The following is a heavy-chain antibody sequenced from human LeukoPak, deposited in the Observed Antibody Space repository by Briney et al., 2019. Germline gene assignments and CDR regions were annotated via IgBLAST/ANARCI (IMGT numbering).Heavy chain of an antibody. CDR2: IIPIFGTA. J-gene: IGHJ4*02. CDR3: AREGSGWSGIDY. Sequence: ASVKVSCKASGGTFSSYAISWVRQAPGQGLEWMGGIIPIFGTANYAQKLQGRVTMTTDTSTSTAYMELRSLRSDDTAVYYCAREGSGWSGIDYWGQGTLVTVSS. D-gene: IGHD6-19*01. CDR1: GGTFSSYA. V-gene: IGHV1-69*05.